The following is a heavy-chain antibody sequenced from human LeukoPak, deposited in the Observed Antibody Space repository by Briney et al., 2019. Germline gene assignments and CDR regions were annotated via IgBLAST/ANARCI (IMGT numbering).Heavy chain of an antibody. D-gene: IGHD3-16*01. CDR2: IYYSGST. J-gene: IGHJ6*02. CDR3: AIGGSYGMDV. CDR1: VGSISSGGYY. Sequence: SETLSLTCTVSVGSISSGGYYWSWIRQHPRKGLEWIGYIYYSGSTYYNPSLKSRVTISVDTSKNQFSLKLSSVTAADTAVYYCAIGGSYGMDVWGQGTTVTVSS. V-gene: IGHV4-31*03.